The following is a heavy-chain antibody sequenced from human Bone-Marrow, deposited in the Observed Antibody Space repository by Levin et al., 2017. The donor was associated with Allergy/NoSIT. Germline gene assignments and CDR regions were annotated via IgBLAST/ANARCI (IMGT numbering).Heavy chain of an antibody. V-gene: IGHV3-7*02. CDR2: INRDGGDG. J-gene: IGHJ4*02. Sequence: PAGGSLRLSCASSGFTFSGYWMAWVRQAPGKGLEWVANINRDGGDGYYVDSVKGRFTISRDNARNSLDLQMNSLRVEDTAVYYCARNGAWSSEVWGQGTLVTVSS. CDR3: ARNGAWSSEV. CDR1: GFTFSGYW. D-gene: IGHD2-8*01.